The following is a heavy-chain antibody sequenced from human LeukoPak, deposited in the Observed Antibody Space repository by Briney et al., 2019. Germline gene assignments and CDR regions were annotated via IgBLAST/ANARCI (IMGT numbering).Heavy chain of an antibody. CDR2: ISSSSSYI. CDR3: ARDQAILNRKNRIAAADAFDI. J-gene: IGHJ3*02. Sequence: GGSLRLSCAASGFTFSSYSMNWVRQAPGKGLEWVSSISSSSSYIYYADSVKGRFTISRDNAKDSLYLQMNSLRAEDTAVYYCARDQAILNRKNRIAAADAFDIWGQGTMVTVSS. D-gene: IGHD6-13*01. CDR1: GFTFSSYS. V-gene: IGHV3-21*01.